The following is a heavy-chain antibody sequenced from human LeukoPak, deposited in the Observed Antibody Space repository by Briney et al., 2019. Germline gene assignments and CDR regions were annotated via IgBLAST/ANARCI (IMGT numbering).Heavy chain of an antibody. CDR2: IYYRGST. CDR1: GGSISSYY. Sequence: SETLSLTCTVSGGSISSYYWSWILQPPGKGLEWIWYIYYRGSTNYNPSLKSRVTISVDTSKNQFSLKLSSVTAADTAVYYFFRHTPAYDILTGSYYYYGMDVWGKGTTVTVSS. V-gene: IGHV4-59*01. J-gene: IGHJ6*04. CDR3: FRHTPAYDILTGSYYYYGMDV. D-gene: IGHD3-9*01.